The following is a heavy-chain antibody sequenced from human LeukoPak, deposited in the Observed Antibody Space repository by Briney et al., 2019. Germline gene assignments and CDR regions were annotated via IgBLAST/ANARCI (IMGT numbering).Heavy chain of an antibody. V-gene: IGHV4-61*02. D-gene: IGHD4-17*01. CDR3: ARRAGEYSHPYDY. Sequence: SETLSLTCTVSGGSISSGSYYWSWIRQPAGKGLEWIGRIYTSGSTNYNPSLKSRVTISVDTSKNQVSLKPSSVTAADTAVYYCARRAGEYSHPYDYWGQGTLVTVSS. J-gene: IGHJ4*02. CDR1: GGSISSGSYY. CDR2: IYTSGST.